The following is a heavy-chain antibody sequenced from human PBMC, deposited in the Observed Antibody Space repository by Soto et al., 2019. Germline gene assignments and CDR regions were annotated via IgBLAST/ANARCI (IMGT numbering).Heavy chain of an antibody. CDR2: IYSGDTT. Sequence: EVQLVESGGGLIQPGGSLRLSCAASGFTVSSNYMSWVRQAPGKGLEWVSVIYSGDTTYYADSVKGRFTISRDHSKNTLYLQMNSLRAEDTAVYYCERELRTLYGMDVWGQGTTVTVSS. CDR1: GFTVSSNY. CDR3: ERELRTLYGMDV. J-gene: IGHJ6*02. V-gene: IGHV3-53*01.